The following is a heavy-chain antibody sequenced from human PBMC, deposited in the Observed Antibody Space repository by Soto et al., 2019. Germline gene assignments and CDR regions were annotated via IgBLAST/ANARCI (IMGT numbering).Heavy chain of an antibody. Sequence: GGSLRLSCAASGFTCSSYAVSWVRQAPGKGMEWVAAISGSGGSTYYADSVKGRFTISRENSKNTLYLQMNSLRAEDAAVYYCAKDLIGSNADYYDYWGQGT. D-gene: IGHD3-22*01. CDR1: GFTCSSYA. CDR3: AKDLIGSNADYYDY. V-gene: IGHV3-23*01. CDR2: ISGSGGST. J-gene: IGHJ4*02.